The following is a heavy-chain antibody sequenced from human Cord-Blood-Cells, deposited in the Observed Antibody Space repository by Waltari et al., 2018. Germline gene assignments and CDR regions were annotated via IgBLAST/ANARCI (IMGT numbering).Heavy chain of an antibody. CDR1: GYSFTSYW. D-gene: IGHD2-2*01. CDR2: IYPGDSDT. CDR3: ARQSYCSSTSCYAFDI. Sequence: EVQLVQSGAEVKKPGESLKISCKGSGYSFTSYWIGWVRHMPGKGLEWMGIIYPGDSDTRYSPSFQGQVTISADKSISTAYLQWSSLKASDTAMYYCARQSYCSSTSCYAFDIWGQGTMVTVSS. V-gene: IGHV5-51*01. J-gene: IGHJ3*02.